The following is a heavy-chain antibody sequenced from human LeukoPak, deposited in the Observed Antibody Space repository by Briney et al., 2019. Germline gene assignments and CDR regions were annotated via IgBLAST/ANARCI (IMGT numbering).Heavy chain of an antibody. J-gene: IGHJ5*02. CDR2: ISYDGSNK. D-gene: IGHD3-10*01. CDR3: AKHLRGSGSYLYNWFDP. Sequence: GRSLRLSCAASGFTFSSYGMHWVRQAPGKGLEWVAVISYDGSNKYYADSVKGRFTISRDNSKNTLYLQMNSLRAEDTAVYYCAKHLRGSGSYLYNWFDPWGQGTLVTVSS. CDR1: GFTFSSYG. V-gene: IGHV3-30*18.